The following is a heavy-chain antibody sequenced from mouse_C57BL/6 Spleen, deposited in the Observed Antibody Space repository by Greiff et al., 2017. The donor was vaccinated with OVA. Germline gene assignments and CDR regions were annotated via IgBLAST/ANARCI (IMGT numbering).Heavy chain of an antibody. D-gene: IGHD2-3*01. CDR3: ARDPIYEGAMDY. V-gene: IGHV3-6*01. Sequence: EVKLMESGPGLVKPSQSLSLTCSVTGYSITSGYYWNWIRQFPGNKLEWMGYISYDGSNNYNPSLKNRISIARDTSKNQFFLKLNSVTTEDTATYYCARDPIYEGAMDYWGQGTSVTVSS. CDR2: ISYDGSN. CDR1: GYSITSGYY. J-gene: IGHJ4*01.